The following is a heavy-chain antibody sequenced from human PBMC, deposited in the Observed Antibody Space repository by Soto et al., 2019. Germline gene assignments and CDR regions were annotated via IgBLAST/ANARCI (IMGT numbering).Heavy chain of an antibody. Sequence: PSETLSLTCSVSGGSVSSYYWSWIRQPPGKGLEWIGYIYYSGSTNYNPSLKSRVTISVDTSKNQFSLKLSSVTAADTAVYYCARARSRGAWFDPWGQGTLVTVSS. CDR1: GGSVSSYY. J-gene: IGHJ5*02. CDR2: IYYSGST. CDR3: ARARSRGAWFDP. V-gene: IGHV4-59*02.